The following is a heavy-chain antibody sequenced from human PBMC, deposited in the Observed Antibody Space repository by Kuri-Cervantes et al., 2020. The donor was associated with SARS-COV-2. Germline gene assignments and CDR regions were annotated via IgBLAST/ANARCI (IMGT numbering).Heavy chain of an antibody. CDR3: ARANIVVVPAALGAIIYYYYHMDV. D-gene: IGHD2-2*01. Sequence: GSLRLSCTVSRGSIDRSPYYWGWIRQPPGKGLEWIGSILYNGNTHYKASLNSRVTISVDTSKNQFSLRLTSVTAADTAVYYCARANIVVVPAALGAIIYYYYHMDVWGKGTTVTVSS. V-gene: IGHV4-39*01. CDR1: RGSIDRSPYY. CDR2: ILYNGNT. J-gene: IGHJ6*03.